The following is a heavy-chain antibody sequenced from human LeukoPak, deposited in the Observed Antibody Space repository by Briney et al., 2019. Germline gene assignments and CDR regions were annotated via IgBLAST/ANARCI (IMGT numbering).Heavy chain of an antibody. V-gene: IGHV4-59*01. CDR3: ARVSQAEIPYGMDV. D-gene: IGHD2-21*01. Sequence: SETLSLTCTVSGGSIRSYYWSWIRQSPGKGLEWIGYIYYSGSTNYNPSLKSRVTISVDTSKNQFSLKLSSVTAADTAVYYCARVSQAEIPYGMDVWGQGTTVTVSS. CDR2: IYYSGST. J-gene: IGHJ6*02. CDR1: GGSIRSYY.